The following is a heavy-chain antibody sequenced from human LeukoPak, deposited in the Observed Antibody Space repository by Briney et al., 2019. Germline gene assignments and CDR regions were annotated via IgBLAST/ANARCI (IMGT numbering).Heavy chain of an antibody. Sequence: PGGSLRLSCAASGFTFSSYWMSWVRQAPGKGLEWVANIKQDGSEKYYVDSVKGRFTISRDNAKNSLYLQMNSLRAEDTAVYYCARGYCSGGSCYSSYYYSYMDVWGKGTTVTVSS. CDR1: GFTFSSYW. V-gene: IGHV3-7*01. D-gene: IGHD2-15*01. CDR3: ARGYCSGGSCYSSYYYSYMDV. CDR2: IKQDGSEK. J-gene: IGHJ6*03.